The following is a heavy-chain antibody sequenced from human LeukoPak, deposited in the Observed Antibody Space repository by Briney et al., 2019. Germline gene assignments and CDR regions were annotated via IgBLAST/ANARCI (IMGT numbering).Heavy chain of an antibody. CDR2: IYPGDSDT. D-gene: IGHD3-22*01. CDR3: ARQASSDSYYFDY. V-gene: IGHV5-51*01. CDR1: GYSFTSYW. Sequence: GESLKISCKGSGYSFTSYWISWVRQMSGKGLEWMGIIYPGDSDTRYSPSFQGQVTISADKSISTAYLQWSSLKASDTAMYYCARQASSDSYYFDYWGQGTLVTVSS. J-gene: IGHJ4*02.